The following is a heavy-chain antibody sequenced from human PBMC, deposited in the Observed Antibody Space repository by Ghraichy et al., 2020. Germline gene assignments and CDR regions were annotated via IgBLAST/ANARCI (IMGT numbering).Heavy chain of an antibody. Sequence: GGSLRLSCAASGFTFSSYAMSWVRQAPGKGLEWVSAISGSGGSTYYADSVKGRFTIPRDNSKNTLYLQMNSLRAEDTAVYYCAKYSDYSSGYYYGDDAFDIWGQGTMVTVSS. CDR3: AKYSDYSSGYYYGDDAFDI. J-gene: IGHJ3*02. CDR2: ISGSGGST. V-gene: IGHV3-23*01. D-gene: IGHD3-22*01. CDR1: GFTFSSYA.